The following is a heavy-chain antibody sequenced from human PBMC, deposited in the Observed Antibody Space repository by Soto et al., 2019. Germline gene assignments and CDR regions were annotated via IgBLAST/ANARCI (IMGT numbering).Heavy chain of an antibody. CDR2: ISSSSSTI. V-gene: IGHV3-48*01. CDR1: GFTFSSYS. CDR3: ASDRLQLWDNWFDP. J-gene: IGHJ5*02. D-gene: IGHD5-18*01. Sequence: GGSLRLSCAASGFTFSSYSMNWVRQAPGKGLEWVSYISSSSSTIYYADSVKGRFTISRDNAKNSLYLQMNSLRAEDTAVYYCASDRLQLWDNWFDPWGQGTLVTVSS.